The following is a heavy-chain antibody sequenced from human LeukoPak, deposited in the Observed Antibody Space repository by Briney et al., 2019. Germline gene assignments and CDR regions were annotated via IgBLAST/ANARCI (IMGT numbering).Heavy chain of an antibody. CDR1: GYTFTGYY. D-gene: IGHD1-26*01. CDR3: ARGGVVPWSSTRGYYYYMDV. J-gene: IGHJ6*03. CDR2: IIPIFGTA. Sequence: SVKVSCKASGYTFTGYYMHWVRQAPGQGLEWMGGIIPIFGTANYAQKFQGRVTITADESTSTAYMELSSLRSEDTAVYYCARGGVVPWSSTRGYYYYMDVWGKGTTVTVSS. V-gene: IGHV1-69*13.